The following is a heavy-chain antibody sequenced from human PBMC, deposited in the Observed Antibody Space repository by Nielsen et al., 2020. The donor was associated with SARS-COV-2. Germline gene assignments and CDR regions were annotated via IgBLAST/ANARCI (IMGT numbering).Heavy chain of an antibody. J-gene: IGHJ6*02. V-gene: IGHV4-61*05. CDR3: ARVGQYYDILTGSHYYFAMDV. Sequence: RQAPGKGLEWIGYIYYSGSTNYNPSLKSRVTISVDKSKNQFSLRLTSVTAADTAVYYCARVGQYYDILTGSHYYFAMDVWGQGTTVTVSS. CDR2: IYYSGST. D-gene: IGHD3-9*01.